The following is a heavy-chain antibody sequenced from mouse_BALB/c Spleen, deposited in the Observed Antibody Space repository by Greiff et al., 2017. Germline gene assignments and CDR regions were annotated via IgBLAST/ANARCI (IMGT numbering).Heavy chain of an antibody. Sequence: DVHLVESGGGLVQPGGSRKLSCAASGFTFSSFGMHWVRQAPEKGLEWVAYISSGSSTIYYADTVKGRFTISRDNPKNTLFLQMTSLRSEDTAMYYCARSVTTVVAPDYWGQGTTLTVSS. D-gene: IGHD1-1*01. V-gene: IGHV5-17*02. J-gene: IGHJ2*01. CDR2: ISSGSSTI. CDR3: ARSVTTVVAPDY. CDR1: GFTFSSFG.